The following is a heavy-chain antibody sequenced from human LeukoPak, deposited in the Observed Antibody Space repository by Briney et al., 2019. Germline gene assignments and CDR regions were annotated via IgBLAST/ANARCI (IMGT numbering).Heavy chain of an antibody. CDR1: EGAISSGNYY. CDR2: IYTSGST. J-gene: IGHJ5*02. V-gene: IGHV4-61*02. D-gene: IGHD6-13*01. Sequence: PSETLSLTCTVSEGAISSGNYYWSWIRQSAGKGLEWIGRIYTSGSTNYNPSLNSRVTISVDTSKTQFSLKMNSVTAADTAIYYCACTVAAAGNGINWFDPWGQGTLVTVSS. CDR3: ACTVAAAGNGINWFDP.